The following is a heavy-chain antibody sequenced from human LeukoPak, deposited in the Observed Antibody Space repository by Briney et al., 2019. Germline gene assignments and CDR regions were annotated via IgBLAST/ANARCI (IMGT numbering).Heavy chain of an antibody. D-gene: IGHD3-10*01. CDR1: GGSISSYY. V-gene: IGHV4-59*08. Sequence: PSETLSLTCTVSGGSISSYYWNWIRQHPGKGLEWIGYIYYSGSTSYNPSLKSRVTISVDTSKNRFSLKLSSVTAADTAVYYCARQTLDYYGSGSYYAFDIWGQGTMVTVSS. CDR2: IYYSGST. J-gene: IGHJ3*02. CDR3: ARQTLDYYGSGSYYAFDI.